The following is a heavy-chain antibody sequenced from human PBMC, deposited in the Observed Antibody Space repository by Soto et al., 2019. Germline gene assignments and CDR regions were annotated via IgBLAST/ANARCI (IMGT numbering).Heavy chain of an antibody. D-gene: IGHD2-2*02. CDR2: VYYSGIT. CDR1: GGSISSTTHY. Sequence: SETLSLTCTVSGGSISSTTHYWAWIRQPAGKGLEWIGSVYYSGITYYNPSLKSRVTISVDTSKNQFSLKLSSVTAADTAVYYCARDLVVPAAIPGIAAAGTRKGDSYWGQGTLVTVSS. V-gene: IGHV4-39*07. CDR3: ARDLVVPAAIPGIAAAGTRKGDSY. J-gene: IGHJ4*02.